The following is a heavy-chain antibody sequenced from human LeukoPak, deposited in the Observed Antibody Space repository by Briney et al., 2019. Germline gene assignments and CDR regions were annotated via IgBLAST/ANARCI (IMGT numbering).Heavy chain of an antibody. D-gene: IGHD6-13*01. V-gene: IGHV3-23*01. CDR2: ISGSGDST. Sequence: GGSLRLSCAASGFTFSSYAMSWVRQAAGKGLEWVSAISGSGDSTYYGDSVKGRFTISRDNSKNTLYLQMNSLRAEDTAVYYCAKTRPLDSSSWSHGDYWGQGTLVTVSS. CDR1: GFTFSSYA. CDR3: AKTRPLDSSSWSHGDY. J-gene: IGHJ4*02.